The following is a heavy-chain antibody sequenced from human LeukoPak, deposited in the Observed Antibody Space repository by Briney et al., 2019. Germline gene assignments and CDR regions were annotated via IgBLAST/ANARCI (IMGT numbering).Heavy chain of an antibody. CDR3: AKGYYDSSIYGMDV. CDR1: GFTFDDYA. CDR2: ISWNSGSK. V-gene: IGHV3-9*01. J-gene: IGHJ6*02. D-gene: IGHD3-22*01. Sequence: GGSLRLSCAASGFTFDDYAMHWVRQAPGKGLEWVSGISWNSGSKGYADSVKGRFNISRDNAKNSLYLQMNSLRDEDTALYYCAKGYYDSSIYGMDVWGQGTTVTVSS.